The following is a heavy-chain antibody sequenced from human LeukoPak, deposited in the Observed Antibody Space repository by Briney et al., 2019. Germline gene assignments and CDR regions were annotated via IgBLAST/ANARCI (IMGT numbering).Heavy chain of an antibody. CDR1: GGSITISDYY. CDR3: ARDYGDYRGYFYYMDV. CDR2: IYYSTST. D-gene: IGHD4-17*01. Sequence: SETLSLTCTVSGGSITISDYYWDWIRQPPGKGLEWIGSIYYSTSTHYNPSLKSRVTISVDTSKNQFSLKLNSVTVADTAVYYCARDYGDYRGYFYYMDVWGKGTTVTVSS. V-gene: IGHV4-39*07. J-gene: IGHJ6*03.